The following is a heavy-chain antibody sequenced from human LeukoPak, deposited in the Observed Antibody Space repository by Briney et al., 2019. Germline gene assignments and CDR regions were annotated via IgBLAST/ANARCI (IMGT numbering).Heavy chain of an antibody. J-gene: IGHJ5*02. CDR3: AIQYGDYSWFDP. Sequence: ASVKVSCKASGYTFTGYYMHWVRQAPGQGLEWMGWINPNSGGTNYAQKFQGRVTMTRDTSISTAYMELRRLRSDDTAVYYCAIQYGDYSWFDPWGQGTLVTVSS. CDR1: GYTFTGYY. D-gene: IGHD4-17*01. V-gene: IGHV1-2*02. CDR2: INPNSGGT.